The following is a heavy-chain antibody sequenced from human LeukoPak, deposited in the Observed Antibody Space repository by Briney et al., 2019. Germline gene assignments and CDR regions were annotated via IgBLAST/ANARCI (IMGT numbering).Heavy chain of an antibody. Sequence: SDPLSLPCPASRGSISSYYWSCIRQPPAQEQEWIGYIYYSGSTNHNPSLQSRVTISVDTSKNQFSLKLSSVTAADTAVYYCARGSGSYLDYWGQGTLVTVSS. V-gene: IGHV4-59*07. CDR2: IYYSGST. CDR1: RGSISSYY. D-gene: IGHD3-10*01. CDR3: ARGSGSYLDY. J-gene: IGHJ4*02.